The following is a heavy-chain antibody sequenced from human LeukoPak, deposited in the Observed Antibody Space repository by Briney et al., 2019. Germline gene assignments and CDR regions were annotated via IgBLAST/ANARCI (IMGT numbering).Heavy chain of an antibody. CDR1: GFTVSSNY. V-gene: IGHV3-53*01. D-gene: IGHD1-26*01. CDR3: AIVGATTFGTGHYFDY. CDR2: IYSGGST. J-gene: IGHJ4*02. Sequence: GGSLRLSCAASGFTVSSNYMSWVRQAPGKGLEGVSVIYSGGSTYYADSVKGRFTISRDNSKNTLYLQMNSLRAEDTAVYYCAIVGATTFGTGHYFDYWGQGTLVTVSS.